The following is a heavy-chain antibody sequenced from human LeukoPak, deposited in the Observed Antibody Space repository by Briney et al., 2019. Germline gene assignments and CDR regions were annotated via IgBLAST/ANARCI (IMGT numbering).Heavy chain of an antibody. CDR3: AKGNEWELRYGMDV. CDR2: ISGSGGST. Sequence: PGGSLRLSCAASGFTFSSYAMSWVRQAPGKGLEWVSAISGSGGSTYYADSVKGRFTISRDNSKNTLYLQMNSLRAEDTAVYYCAKGNEWELRYGMDVWGQGTTVAVSS. CDR1: GFTFSSYA. D-gene: IGHD1-26*01. J-gene: IGHJ6*02. V-gene: IGHV3-23*01.